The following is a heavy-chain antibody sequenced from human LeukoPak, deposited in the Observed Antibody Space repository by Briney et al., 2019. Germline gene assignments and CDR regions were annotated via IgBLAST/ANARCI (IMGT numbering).Heavy chain of an antibody. Sequence: SETLSLTCTVSGGSMSSYYWSWIRQPPGKGLECVGYIYYSGSTYYNPALKSRITISVDTSKNQFSLKLSSVTTADTAVYYCARGRDYHDSTGYYAWGQGTLVTVSS. D-gene: IGHD3-22*01. CDR3: ARGRDYHDSTGYYA. V-gene: IGHV4-59*01. CDR1: GGSMSSYY. J-gene: IGHJ5*02. CDR2: IYYSGST.